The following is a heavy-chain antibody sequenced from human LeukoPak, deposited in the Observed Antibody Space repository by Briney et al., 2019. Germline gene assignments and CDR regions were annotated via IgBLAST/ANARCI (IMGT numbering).Heavy chain of an antibody. V-gene: IGHV3-21*01. Sequence: GGSLRLSCAASGFTFSSYSMNWARQAPGKGLEWVSSISSSSSYIYYADSVKGRFTISRDNAKNSLYLQMNSLRAEDTAVYYCARLMVYARFGAFDIWGQGTMVTVSS. D-gene: IGHD2-8*01. CDR1: GFTFSSYS. J-gene: IGHJ3*02. CDR3: ARLMVYARFGAFDI. CDR2: ISSSSSYI.